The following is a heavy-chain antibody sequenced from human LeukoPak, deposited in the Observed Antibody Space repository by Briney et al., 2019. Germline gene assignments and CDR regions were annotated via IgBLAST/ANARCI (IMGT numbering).Heavy chain of an antibody. D-gene: IGHD3-16*02. J-gene: IGHJ3*02. CDR3: ARSTLYAFDI. CDR2: IKSDGSEK. CDR1: GFTFGDYA. Sequence: GGSPRLSCAASGFTFGDYAMHWVRQAPGKGLEWVAIIKSDGSEKFYVDSVKGRFTISRDNAENSLYLQMNSLRVEDTALYYCARSTLYAFDIWGQGTMVTVSS. V-gene: IGHV3-7*04.